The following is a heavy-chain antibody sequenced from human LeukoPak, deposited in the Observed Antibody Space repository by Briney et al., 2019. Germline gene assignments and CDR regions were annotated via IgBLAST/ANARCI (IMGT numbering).Heavy chain of an antibody. V-gene: IGHV1-2*02. D-gene: IGHD6-13*01. CDR3: ARAADSSSWYRGLYYFDY. J-gene: IGHJ4*02. CDR2: INPNSGGT. CDR1: GYTFTGYF. Sequence: ASVKVSCKASGYTFTGYFMHWVRQAPGQGLEWMGWINPNSGGTNFAQKFQGRVTMTRDTSISTAYMELSRLRSDDTAVYYCARAADSSSWYRGLYYFDYWGQGTLVTVSS.